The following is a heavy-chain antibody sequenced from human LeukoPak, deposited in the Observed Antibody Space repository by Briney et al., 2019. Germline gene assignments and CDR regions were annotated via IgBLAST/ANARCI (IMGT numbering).Heavy chain of an antibody. CDR1: GFTFSSYS. CDR3: ARAAGEMATIRY. V-gene: IGHV3-21*01. Sequence: GGSLRLSCAASGFTFSSYSMNWVRQAPGKGLEWVSSISSSSSYIYYADSVKGRFTISRDNAKNSLYLQMNSLRAEDTAVYYCARAAGEMATIRYWGQGTLVTVSS. CDR2: ISSSSSYI. D-gene: IGHD5-24*01. J-gene: IGHJ4*02.